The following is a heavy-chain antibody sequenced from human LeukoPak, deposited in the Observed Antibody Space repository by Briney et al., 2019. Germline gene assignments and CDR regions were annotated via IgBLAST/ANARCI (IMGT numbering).Heavy chain of an antibody. CDR1: GFTFSDYY. Sequence: GSLRLSCAASGFTFSDYYMSWIRQAPGKGLEWVSYISSSGSTIYYADSVKGRFTISRDNAKNSLYLQMSSLRAEDTAVYYCASVPPYYYDSSGYQGYWGQGTLVTVSS. CDR3: ASVPPYYYDSSGYQGY. CDR2: ISSSGSTI. D-gene: IGHD3-22*01. J-gene: IGHJ4*02. V-gene: IGHV3-11*01.